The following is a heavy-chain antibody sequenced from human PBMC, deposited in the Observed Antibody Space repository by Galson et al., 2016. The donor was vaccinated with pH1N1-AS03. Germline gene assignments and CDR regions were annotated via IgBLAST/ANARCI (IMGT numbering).Heavy chain of an antibody. J-gene: IGHJ4*01. Sequence: LSLTCAVSGYSNNRAYYWGWIRQPPGKGLEWLGSLSHIWITYYNPSLKTPVTISLDTSKNQVSLTLRSVTATDTAIYYCVRDRRPDNGGNSFDFWGHGILVTVSS. CDR2: LSHIWIT. CDR3: VRDRRPDNGGNSFDF. D-gene: IGHD4-23*01. CDR1: GYSNNRAYY. V-gene: IGHV4-38-2*02.